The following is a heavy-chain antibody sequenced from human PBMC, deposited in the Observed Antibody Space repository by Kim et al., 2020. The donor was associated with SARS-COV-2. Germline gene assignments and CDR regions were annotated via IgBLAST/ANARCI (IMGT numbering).Heavy chain of an antibody. CDR2: ISSSGSTI. Sequence: GGSLRLSCAASGFTFSSYEMNWVRQAPGKGLEWVSYISSSGSTIYYADSVKGRFTISRDNAKNSLYLQMNSLRAEDTAVYYCARDLAQLVAGNDAFDIWGQGTMVTVSS. J-gene: IGHJ3*02. D-gene: IGHD6-19*01. CDR1: GFTFSSYE. V-gene: IGHV3-48*03. CDR3: ARDLAQLVAGNDAFDI.